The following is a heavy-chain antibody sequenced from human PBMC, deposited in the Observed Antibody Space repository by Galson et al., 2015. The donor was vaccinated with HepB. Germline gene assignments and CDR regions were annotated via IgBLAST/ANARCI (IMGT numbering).Heavy chain of an antibody. CDR2: INSDGTST. J-gene: IGHJ4*02. CDR1: GFTFSSSW. Sequence: SLRLSCVASGFTFSSSWMHWVRQAPGKGLQWVARINSDGTSTKYADSVKARFSISRDNAGNTLYLRMNSLRAEDTALYYCARTNRPRDGYTQDWGQGTLVTVSS. CDR3: ARTNRPRDGYTQD. V-gene: IGHV3-74*03. D-gene: IGHD5-24*01.